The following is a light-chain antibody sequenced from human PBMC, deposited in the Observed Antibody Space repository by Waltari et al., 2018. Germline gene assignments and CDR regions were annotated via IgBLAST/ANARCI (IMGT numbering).Light chain of an antibody. Sequence: DIQMTQSPPSVSASVGDRVPITCRASQGIRSWLSWYQQKPGKAPKLLIYATSNLQSGVPSRFSGSGSGTEFTLTISSLQPEDVATYYCQEANSFPLTFGGGTKVEI. CDR2: ATS. CDR1: QGIRSW. V-gene: IGKV1-12*01. J-gene: IGKJ4*01. CDR3: QEANSFPLT.